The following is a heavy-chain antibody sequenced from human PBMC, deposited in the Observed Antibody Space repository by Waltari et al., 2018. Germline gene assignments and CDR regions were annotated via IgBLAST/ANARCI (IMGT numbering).Heavy chain of an antibody. CDR1: GFTFSSDG. V-gene: IGHV3-33*01. Sequence: QVQLVESGGGVVQPGRSLRLSCAASGFTFSSDGMQWVRQAPGKGLEWVAVIWYDGSNKYYADSVKGRFTISRDNSKNTLYLQMNSLRAEDTAVYYCARDLDYGDRLDYWGQGTLVTVSS. J-gene: IGHJ4*02. D-gene: IGHD4-17*01. CDR2: IWYDGSNK. CDR3: ARDLDYGDRLDY.